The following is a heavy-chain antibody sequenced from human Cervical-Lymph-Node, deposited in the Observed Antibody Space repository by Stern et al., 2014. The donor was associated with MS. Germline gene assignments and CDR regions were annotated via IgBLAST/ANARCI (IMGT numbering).Heavy chain of an antibody. CDR3: ARVNEGTAVEDYYYGLDV. Sequence: QVQLGQSGPEVRKPGSSVTVSCKASGGTFSPYAINWVRQAPGQGLEWMGGLLPVFGIVNYAHAFQRRVTITAPPATSTAYMELSNLRSDDTAVYYCARVNEGTAVEDYYYGLDVWGQGTTVTVSS. V-gene: IGHV1-69*17. CDR1: GGTFSPYA. J-gene: IGHJ6*02. CDR2: LLPVFGIV. D-gene: IGHD6-19*01.